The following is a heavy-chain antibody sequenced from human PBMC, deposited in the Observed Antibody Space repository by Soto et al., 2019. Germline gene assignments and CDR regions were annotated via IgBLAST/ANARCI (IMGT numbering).Heavy chain of an antibody. Sequence: PSETLSLTCAVYGGSFNDYYWSWIRQPPGKGLEWIGEINHRGITNYNPSLKSRVTISVDTSKNQFSLNLRSVTAADTAVYYCARDKSTVTIFDYWGPGALVTVSS. CDR1: GGSFNDYY. J-gene: IGHJ4*02. D-gene: IGHD4-17*01. V-gene: IGHV4-34*01. CDR2: INHRGIT. CDR3: ARDKSTVTIFDY.